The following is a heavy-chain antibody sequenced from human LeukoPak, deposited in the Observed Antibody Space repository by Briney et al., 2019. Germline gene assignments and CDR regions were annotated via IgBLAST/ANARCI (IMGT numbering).Heavy chain of an antibody. CDR2: IAYDGSNK. V-gene: IGHV3-30*04. D-gene: IGHD6-13*01. J-gene: IGHJ3*02. Sequence: GGSLRLSCAASGFTFSSYAMHWVRQAPGKGLEWVAVIAYDGSNKYYADSVKGRCTLSRDNSKNTLYLQMNSLRDEDTAVYYCASPESIITAGSRLDIWGQGTMVTVSS. CDR1: GFTFSSYA. CDR3: ASPESIITAGSRLDI.